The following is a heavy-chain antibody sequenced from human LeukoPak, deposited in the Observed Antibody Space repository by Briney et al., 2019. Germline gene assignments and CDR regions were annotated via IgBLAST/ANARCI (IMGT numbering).Heavy chain of an antibody. D-gene: IGHD3-10*01. Sequence: SETLSLTCTVSGGSISSYYWSWIRQPPGKGLEWIGYIYYSGSTNYNPSLKSRVTISVDTSKNQFSLKLSSVTAADTAVYYCARYPMRFGESSEAFDIWGQGTMVTVSS. V-gene: IGHV4-59*01. CDR2: IYYSGST. J-gene: IGHJ3*02. CDR3: ARYPMRFGESSEAFDI. CDR1: GGSISSYY.